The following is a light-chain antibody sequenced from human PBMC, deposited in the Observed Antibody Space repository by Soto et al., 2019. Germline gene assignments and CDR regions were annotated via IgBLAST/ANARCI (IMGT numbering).Light chain of an antibody. Sequence: DIQMTQSPSSLSASVGDRVTITCRASQGIRNDLAWYQQRPGKVPKRLIYDASTLQSGLPSRFSGSGSGTEFTLTISSLQPEDFATYYWLQHNSYPPTFGGGTRGEIK. J-gene: IGKJ4*01. V-gene: IGKV1-17*01. CDR1: QGIRND. CDR2: DAS. CDR3: LQHNSYPPT.